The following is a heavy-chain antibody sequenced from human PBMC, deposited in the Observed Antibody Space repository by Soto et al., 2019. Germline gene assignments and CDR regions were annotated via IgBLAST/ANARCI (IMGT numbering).Heavy chain of an antibody. CDR2: INPNSGGT. Sequence: ASVKVSCKASGYTFTGYYMHWVRQAPGQGLEWMGWINPNSGGTNYAQKFQGWVTMTRDTSISTAYMELSRLRSDDTAVYYCARGGSGLSYHYYYYGMDVWGQGTTVTVSS. CDR1: GYTFTGYY. CDR3: ARGGSGLSYHYYYYGMDV. D-gene: IGHD3-22*01. J-gene: IGHJ6*02. V-gene: IGHV1-2*04.